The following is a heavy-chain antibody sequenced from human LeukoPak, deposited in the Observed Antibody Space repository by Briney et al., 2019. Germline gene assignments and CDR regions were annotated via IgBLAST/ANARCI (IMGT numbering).Heavy chain of an antibody. CDR1: GFTFSSYG. D-gene: IGHD6-13*01. Sequence: PGRSLRLYCAASGFTFSSYGMHWVRQAPGKGLEWVALIWYDGNNKYNADSVKGRFTISRDNSKNTLYLQMNSLRAEDTAVYYCARDPGYSSSWYFDNWGQGTLVTVSS. J-gene: IGHJ4*02. CDR3: ARDPGYSSSWYFDN. CDR2: IWYDGNNK. V-gene: IGHV3-33*01.